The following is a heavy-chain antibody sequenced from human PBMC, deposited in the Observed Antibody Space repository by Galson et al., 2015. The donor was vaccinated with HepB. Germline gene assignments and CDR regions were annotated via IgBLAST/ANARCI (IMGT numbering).Heavy chain of an antibody. J-gene: IGHJ4*02. CDR3: AKDGIMGANNPYHFHY. Sequence: SLRLSCAASGFTFTRYAMTWVRQAPGKGLEWVSSITSSGGNTYYTDAVKGRFTISRDNSKNTLSLQLNSLRVEDTAVYYWAKDGIMGANNPYHFHYWGQGTLVTVSS. D-gene: IGHD1-26*01. CDR1: GFTFTRYA. CDR2: ITSSGGNT. V-gene: IGHV3-23*01.